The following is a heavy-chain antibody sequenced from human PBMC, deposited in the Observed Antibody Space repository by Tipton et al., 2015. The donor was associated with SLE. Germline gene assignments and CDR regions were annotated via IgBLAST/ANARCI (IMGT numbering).Heavy chain of an antibody. D-gene: IGHD6-19*01. CDR3: ARSDSAIAVAGQAFDI. J-gene: IGHJ3*02. V-gene: IGHV4-61*08. CDR1: GGSISSGGYY. Sequence: TLSLTCTVSGGSISSGGYYWSWIRQHPGKGLEWIGYIYYSGSTNYNPSLKSRVTISVDTSKNQFSLKLSSVTAADTAVYYCARSDSAIAVAGQAFDIWGQGTMVTVSS. CDR2: IYYSGST.